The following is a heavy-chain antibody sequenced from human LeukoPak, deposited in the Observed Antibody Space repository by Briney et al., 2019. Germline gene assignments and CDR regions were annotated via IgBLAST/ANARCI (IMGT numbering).Heavy chain of an antibody. Sequence: GGSLRLSCTASGFTFSSFGMHWVRQAPGKGLEWVTAISSVGHTNKSADSVKGRFTISRDNPKNTLYLQMHSLREDDTAVYYCAKEVGWFNAFDVWGQGTMVTVSS. J-gene: IGHJ3*01. CDR3: AKEVGWFNAFDV. CDR2: ISSVGHTN. D-gene: IGHD3-10*01. V-gene: IGHV3-30*18. CDR1: GFTFSSFG.